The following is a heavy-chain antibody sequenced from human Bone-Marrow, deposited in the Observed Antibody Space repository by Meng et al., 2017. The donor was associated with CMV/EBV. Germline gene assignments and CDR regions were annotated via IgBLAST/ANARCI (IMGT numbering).Heavy chain of an antibody. V-gene: IGHV4-59*01. CDR1: GGSISSDY. J-gene: IGHJ3*02. CDR3: ASQNILYYDFWSGYYDAFDI. Sequence: SETLSLTCTVSGGSISSDYWSWIRQPPGKGLEWIGYIYYSGSTNYNPSLKSRVTISVDTSKNQFSLKLSSVTAAGTAVYYCASQNILYYDFWSGYYDAFDIWGQGTMVTVSS. CDR2: IYYSGST. D-gene: IGHD3-3*01.